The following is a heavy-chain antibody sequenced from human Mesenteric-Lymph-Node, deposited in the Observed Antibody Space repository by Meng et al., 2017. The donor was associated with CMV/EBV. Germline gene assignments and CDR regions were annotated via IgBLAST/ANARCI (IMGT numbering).Heavy chain of an antibody. Sequence: SETLSLTCTVSGGSISNYYWSWIRQPPGKGLEWIGFISNTGSTYYNPSLKSRVTISVDTSKNQFSLKLSSVTAADTAVYYCARDRRIAAYYYYGMDVWGQGTTVTVSS. CDR3: ARDRRIAAYYYYGMDV. D-gene: IGHD6-6*01. CDR1: GGSISNYY. CDR2: ISNTGST. J-gene: IGHJ6*02. V-gene: IGHV4-59*12.